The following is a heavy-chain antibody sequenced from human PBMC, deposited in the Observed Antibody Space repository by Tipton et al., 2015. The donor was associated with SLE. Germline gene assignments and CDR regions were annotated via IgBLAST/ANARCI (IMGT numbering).Heavy chain of an antibody. CDR1: GDSINSHY. J-gene: IGHJ4*02. CDR2: IYPSGSI. D-gene: IGHD6-13*01. V-gene: IGHV4-4*07. CDR3: ARGHGIAAAGPFDY. Sequence: TLSLTCTVSGDSINSHYWSWIRQPAGKGLQWIGRIYPSGSINHNPSLKSRVTMSVDTSKNQFSLKLSSVTAADTAVYYCARGHGIAAAGPFDYWGQGTLVTVSS.